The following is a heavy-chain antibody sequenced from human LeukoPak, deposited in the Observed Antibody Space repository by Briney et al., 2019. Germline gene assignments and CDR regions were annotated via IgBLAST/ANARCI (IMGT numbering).Heavy chain of an antibody. V-gene: IGHV3-7*01. D-gene: IGHD1-26*01. Sequence: SGGSLRLSCAASGFTFSSHWMSWVRQAPGKGLEWVGNIKADGSEAYHVDSVKGRFAISRDNARNSLFLQMNSLRVEDTAVYYCARAYSGRYGLGYYYMDVWGKGTTATISS. CDR2: IKADGSEA. CDR1: GFTFSSHW. CDR3: ARAYSGRYGLGYYYMDV. J-gene: IGHJ6*03.